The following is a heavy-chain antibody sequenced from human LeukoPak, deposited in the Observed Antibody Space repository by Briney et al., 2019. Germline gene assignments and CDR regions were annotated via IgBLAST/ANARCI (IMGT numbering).Heavy chain of an antibody. D-gene: IGHD6-6*01. CDR2: ISGDGGST. Sequence: GGSLRLSCAASGFTFDDYAMHWVRQAPGKGLEWVSLISGDGGSTYYADSVKGRFTISRDNSKNSLYLQMNSLRTEDTALYYCAKDFKYSSSSGSCFDYWGQGTLVTVSS. J-gene: IGHJ4*02. CDR3: AKDFKYSSSSGSCFDY. V-gene: IGHV3-43*02. CDR1: GFTFDDYA.